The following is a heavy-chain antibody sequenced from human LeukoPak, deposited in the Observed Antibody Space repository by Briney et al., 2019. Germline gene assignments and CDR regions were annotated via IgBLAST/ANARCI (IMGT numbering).Heavy chain of an antibody. CDR3: ARNPGWIQLWPQEVYYYYYYMDV. V-gene: IGHV3-21*01. J-gene: IGHJ6*03. D-gene: IGHD5-18*01. CDR2: ISSSSSYI. CDR1: AFTFSSYS. Sequence: PGGSLRLSCAASAFTFSSYSMNWVRQAPGKGLEWVSSISSSSSYIYYADSVKGRFTISRDNAKNSLYLQMNSLRAEDTAVYYCARNPGWIQLWPQEVYYYYYYMDVWGKGTTVTVSS.